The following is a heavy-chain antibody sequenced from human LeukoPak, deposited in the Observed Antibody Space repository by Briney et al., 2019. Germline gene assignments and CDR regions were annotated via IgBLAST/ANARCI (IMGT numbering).Heavy chain of an antibody. J-gene: IGHJ4*02. V-gene: IGHV3-30*18. D-gene: IGHD2-21*01. CDR3: AKDGPAVIFFGYFEY. CDR1: GLTFSNAW. Sequence: GGSLRLSCTVSGLTFSNAWMSWVRQAPGKGLEWVATISYDGSNKYYADSVKGRFTISRDNSKNTLYLQMSSLKTEDTAVYYCAKDGPAVIFFGYFEYWGQGTLVTVSS. CDR2: ISYDGSNK.